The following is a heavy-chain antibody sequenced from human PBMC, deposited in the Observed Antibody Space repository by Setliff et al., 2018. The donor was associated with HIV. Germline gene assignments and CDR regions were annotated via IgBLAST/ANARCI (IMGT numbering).Heavy chain of an antibody. CDR3: ATGSPLSSGWSQGAFDI. D-gene: IGHD6-19*01. Sequence: GASVKVSCKASGYTFTDYYMHWVQQAPGKGLEWMGRVDPEDGETIYAEKFQGRVTITADTSTDTAYMELSSLRSEDTAVYCCATGSPLSSGWSQGAFDIWGQGTMVTVSS. CDR1: GYTFTDYY. V-gene: IGHV1-69-2*01. CDR2: VDPEDGET. J-gene: IGHJ3*02.